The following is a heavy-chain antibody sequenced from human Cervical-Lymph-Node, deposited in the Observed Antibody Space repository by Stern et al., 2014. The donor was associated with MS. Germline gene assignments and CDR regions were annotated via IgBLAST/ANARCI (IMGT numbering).Heavy chain of an antibody. J-gene: IGHJ4*02. CDR2: INSDGSTT. CDR3: AKLMGKQGTDFDY. Sequence: EVQLVESGGDLVQPGGSLRVSFAASGFTFSSYWMHWVRQAPGKGLVWVSRINSDGSTTNYADSVKGRFTISRDNAKNMLYLQMDSLRAEDTAVYYCAKLMGKQGTDFDYWGQGTLVTVSS. D-gene: IGHD7-27*01. CDR1: GFTFSSYW. V-gene: IGHV3-74*01.